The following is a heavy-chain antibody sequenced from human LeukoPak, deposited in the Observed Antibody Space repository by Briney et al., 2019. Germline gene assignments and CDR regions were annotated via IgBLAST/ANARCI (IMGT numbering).Heavy chain of an antibody. CDR3: ARHIRWFGELSTHNYFDY. Sequence: PSETLSLTCTVSDGSISIYYWNWIRQPPGKGLEWIGSIYYSGSTYYNPSLKSRVTISVDTSKNQFSLKLSSVTAADTAVYYCARHIRWFGELSTHNYFDYWGQGTLVTVSS. CDR1: DGSISIYY. V-gene: IGHV4-59*05. J-gene: IGHJ4*02. D-gene: IGHD3-10*01. CDR2: IYYSGST.